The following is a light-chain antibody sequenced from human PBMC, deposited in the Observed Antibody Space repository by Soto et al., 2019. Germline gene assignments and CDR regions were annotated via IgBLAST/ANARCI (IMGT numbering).Light chain of an antibody. CDR3: QQYGSSPLT. Sequence: EIVLTQSPGTLSLSPGERATLSCRASQSVSSSYLAWYQQNPGQAPRLLIYGASIRATGIPDRFSGSESGNDFTLTISRLEPEDFAVYYCQQYGSSPLTFGGGTKVEIK. J-gene: IGKJ4*01. CDR2: GAS. CDR1: QSVSSSY. V-gene: IGKV3-20*01.